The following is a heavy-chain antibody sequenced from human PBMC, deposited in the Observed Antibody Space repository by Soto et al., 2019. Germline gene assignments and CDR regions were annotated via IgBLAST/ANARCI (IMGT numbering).Heavy chain of an antibody. CDR2: IYHGGST. J-gene: IGHJ4*02. CDR1: GGSISSGGYS. CDR3: GRVPDY. Sequence: QLQLQESGSGLVKPSQTLSLTCAVSGGSISSGGYSWSWIRQQPGKGLEWIGYIYHGGSTYYNPSLRGRVTMSVDRSKNQFCLKLRSVTAADTAVYCWGRVPDYWGQGTLVTVSS. D-gene: IGHD2-2*01. V-gene: IGHV4-30-2*01.